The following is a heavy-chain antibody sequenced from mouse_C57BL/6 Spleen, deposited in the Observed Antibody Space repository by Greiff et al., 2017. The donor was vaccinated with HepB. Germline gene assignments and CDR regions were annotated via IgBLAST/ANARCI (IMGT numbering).Heavy chain of an antibody. CDR1: GYAFSSYW. Sequence: VKLQESGAELVKPGASVKISCKASGYAFSSYWMNWVKQRPGKGLEWIGQIYPGDGDTNYNGKFKGKATLTADKSSSTAYMQLSSLTSEDSAVYFCARRDYGAWFAYWGQGTLVTVSA. D-gene: IGHD2-4*01. V-gene: IGHV1-80*01. J-gene: IGHJ3*01. CDR3: ARRDYGAWFAY. CDR2: IYPGDGDT.